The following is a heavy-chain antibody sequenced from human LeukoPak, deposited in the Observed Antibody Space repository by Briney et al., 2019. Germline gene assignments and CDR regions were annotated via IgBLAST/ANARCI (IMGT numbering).Heavy chain of an antibody. Sequence: SQTLSLTCTVSGGSISSGDYYWSWIRQPPGKGLEWIGYISYSGSTYYNPSLKSRVTISLATSKNQFSLRLSSVTAADTAVYYCARDRRTNWNGPNFDYWGQGTLVTVSS. D-gene: IGHD1-20*01. J-gene: IGHJ4*02. CDR2: ISYSGST. CDR1: GGSISSGDYY. CDR3: ARDRRTNWNGPNFDY. V-gene: IGHV4-30-4*08.